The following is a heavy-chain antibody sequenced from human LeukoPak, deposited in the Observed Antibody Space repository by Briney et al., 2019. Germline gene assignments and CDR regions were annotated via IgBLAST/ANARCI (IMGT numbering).Heavy chain of an antibody. D-gene: IGHD3-10*01. CDR1: GFTFSSYS. CDR3: ARDICFGEPCFDS. CDR2: ISSSSTTI. Sequence: GGSLRLSRAASGFTFSSYSMNWVRQAPGKGLEWVSYISSSSTTIYYADSVKGRFTISRDNAKNSLYLQMNSLRAEDTAVYYCARDICFGEPCFDSWGQGTLVTVSS. J-gene: IGHJ4*02. V-gene: IGHV3-48*01.